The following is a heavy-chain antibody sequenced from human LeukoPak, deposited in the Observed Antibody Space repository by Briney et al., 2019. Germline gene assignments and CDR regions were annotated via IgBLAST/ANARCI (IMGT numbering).Heavy chain of an antibody. CDR1: GFTFSSYA. CDR2: ISYDGSNK. D-gene: IGHD2-8*01. Sequence: GRSLRLSCAASGFTFSSYAMHWVCQAPGKGLEWVAVISYDGSNKYYADSVKGRFTISRDNSKNTLYLQMNSLRAEDTAVYYCARATDIVLMVYAPGGYWGQGTLVTVSS. J-gene: IGHJ4*02. V-gene: IGHV3-30-3*01. CDR3: ARATDIVLMVYAPGGY.